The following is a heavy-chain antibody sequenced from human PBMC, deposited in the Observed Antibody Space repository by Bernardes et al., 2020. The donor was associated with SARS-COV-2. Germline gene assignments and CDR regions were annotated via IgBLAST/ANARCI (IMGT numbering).Heavy chain of an antibody. Sequence: GGSLRLSCAASGFTFSSYGMHWVRQAPGKGLEWVAVIWYDGINKYYADSVKGRFTISRDTSKNTLYLQMISLRVDDTAVYYCARDRDTSGHYGWFDPWGQGSLVTVSS. CDR1: GFTFSSYG. V-gene: IGHV3-33*01. CDR2: IWYDGINK. J-gene: IGHJ5*02. D-gene: IGHD3-22*01. CDR3: ARDRDTSGHYGWFDP.